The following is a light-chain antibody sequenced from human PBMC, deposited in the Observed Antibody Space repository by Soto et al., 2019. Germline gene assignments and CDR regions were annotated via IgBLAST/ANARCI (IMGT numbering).Light chain of an antibody. CDR3: QQYGSSPRT. J-gene: IGKJ1*01. Sequence: EIVLTQSPGPLSLSPGERATLSCRASQSVSSTYLAWYQQKPGQAPMLLIYGASNKATGIPDRFSGSGSGTDFTLTISRLEPEDFAVYYCQQYGSSPRTFGQGTKVEIK. CDR2: GAS. V-gene: IGKV3-20*01. CDR1: QSVSSTY.